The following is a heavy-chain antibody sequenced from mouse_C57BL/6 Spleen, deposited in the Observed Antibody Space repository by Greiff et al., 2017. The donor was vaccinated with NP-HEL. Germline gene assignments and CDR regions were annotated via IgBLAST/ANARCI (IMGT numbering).Heavy chain of an antibody. J-gene: IGHJ3*01. CDR3: ASPHYYGSSSFAY. CDR1: GYTFTDYN. CDR2: INPNNGGT. D-gene: IGHD1-1*01. Sequence: VQLQQSGPELVKPGASVKMSCKASGYTFTDYNMHWVKQSHGKSLEWIGYINPNNGGTSYNQKFKGKATLTVNKSSSTAYMELRSLTSEDSAVYYCASPHYYGSSSFAYWGQGTLVTVSA. V-gene: IGHV1-22*01.